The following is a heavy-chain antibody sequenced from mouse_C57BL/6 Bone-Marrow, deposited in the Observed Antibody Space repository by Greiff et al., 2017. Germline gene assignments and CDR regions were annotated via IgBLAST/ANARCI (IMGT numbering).Heavy chain of an antibody. CDR1: GFTFSSYG. CDR2: ISSGGSYT. D-gene: IGHD1-1*01. V-gene: IGHV5-6*01. J-gene: IGHJ3*01. CDR3: ARQYYGSSPLAD. Sequence: EVHLVESGGDLVKPGGSLKLSCAASGFTFSSYGMSWVRQTPDQRLEWVATISSGGSYTYYPDSVKGRFTISRDNAKNTLYLQMSSLKSEDTAMYYGARQYYGSSPLADWGKGTLVTVSA.